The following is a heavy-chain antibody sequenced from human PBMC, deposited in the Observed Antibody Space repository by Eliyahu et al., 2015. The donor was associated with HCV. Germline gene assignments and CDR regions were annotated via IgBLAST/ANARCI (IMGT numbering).Heavy chain of an antibody. CDR1: GDSFSGYY. CDR2: ITHSGDT. Sequence: QVQLQQWGAGLLRPSETLSLXCAVYGDSFSGYYWSWIRQPPGKGLEWIGEITHSGDTNYNPSLKSRLTISVDTSKNQFSLKVNSVTAADTAVYFCARGWGYFTSMNKYFYMDVWGEGTTVTVS. D-gene: IGHD1/OR15-1a*01. J-gene: IGHJ6*03. CDR3: ARGWGYFTSMNKYFYMDV. V-gene: IGHV4-34*01.